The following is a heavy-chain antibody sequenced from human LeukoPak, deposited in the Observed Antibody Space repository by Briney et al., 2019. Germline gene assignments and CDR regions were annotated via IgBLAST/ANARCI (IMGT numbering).Heavy chain of an antibody. CDR3: ARRRDEDIVVVVAATQFDY. Sequence: SETLSLTCTVSGGSISSSSYYWGWIRQPLGKGLEWIGSIYYSGSTYYNPSLKSRVTISVDTSKNQFSLKLSSVTAADTAVYYCARRRDEDIVVVVAATQFDYWGQGTLVTVSS. J-gene: IGHJ4*02. V-gene: IGHV4-39*01. CDR1: GGSISSSSYY. D-gene: IGHD2-15*01. CDR2: IYYSGST.